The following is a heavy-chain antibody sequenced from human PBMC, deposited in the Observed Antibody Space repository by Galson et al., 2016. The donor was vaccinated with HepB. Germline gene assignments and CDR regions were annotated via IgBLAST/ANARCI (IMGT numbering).Heavy chain of an antibody. CDR3: AKKRMPPVAGNNYFGS. CDR2: LSESGGST. CDR1: GFSFSNYD. V-gene: IGHV3-23*01. Sequence: SLRLSCAASGFSFSNYDMTWVRQPPGKGLEWVSALSESGGSTHYADSVKGRFTISRDNSKNTLYLQMNSLRVEDTAVYYCAKKRMPPVAGNNYFGSWGQGTLVIVSS. J-gene: IGHJ1*01. D-gene: IGHD6-19*01.